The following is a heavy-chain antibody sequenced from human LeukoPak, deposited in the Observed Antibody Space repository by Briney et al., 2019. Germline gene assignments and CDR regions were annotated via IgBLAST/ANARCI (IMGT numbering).Heavy chain of an antibody. CDR3: ARDSAGNDY. Sequence: GGSLRLSCAASGFTFSTYWMSWVRQAPGKGLEWVANIKQDGSEKYYIDSVKGRFTIFRDNAKNSLYLQMNSLRAEDTAMYYCARDSAGNDYWGQGTLVTVSS. CDR2: IKQDGSEK. CDR1: GFTFSTYW. V-gene: IGHV3-7*01. D-gene: IGHD6-13*01. J-gene: IGHJ4*02.